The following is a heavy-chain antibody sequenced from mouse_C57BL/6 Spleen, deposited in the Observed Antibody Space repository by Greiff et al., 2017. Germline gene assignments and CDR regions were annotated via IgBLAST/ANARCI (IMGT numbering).Heavy chain of an antibody. CDR1: GYTFTDYN. Sequence: DVQLQESGPELVKPGASVKIPCKASGYTFTDYNMDWVKQSHGKSLEWIGDINPNNGGTIYTQKFKGKATLTVDKSSSTAYMELRSLTSEDTAVYYCARGDCSSPAWLGCWGQGTLVTVS. D-gene: IGHD1-1*01. CDR2: INPNNGGT. V-gene: IGHV1-18*01. J-gene: IGHJ3*01. CDR3: ARGDCSSPAWLGC.